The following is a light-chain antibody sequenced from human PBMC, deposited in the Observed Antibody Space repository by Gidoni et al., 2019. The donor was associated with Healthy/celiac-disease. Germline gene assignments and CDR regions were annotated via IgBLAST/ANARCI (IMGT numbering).Light chain of an antibody. V-gene: IGKV1-39*01. CDR1: QSISSY. Sequence: IKMTHPPSSLSASVGDRVTITCRASQSISSYLNWYQQKQGKAPKLLIDAASSLHSGVPSWFSGSCSGTDFTPIISRLHPEDFASYYCQQSYSTPRTFXQXTKVEIK. J-gene: IGKJ1*01. CDR3: QQSYSTPRT. CDR2: AAS.